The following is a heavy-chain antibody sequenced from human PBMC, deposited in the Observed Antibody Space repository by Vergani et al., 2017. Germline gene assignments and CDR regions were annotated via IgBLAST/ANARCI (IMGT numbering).Heavy chain of an antibody. CDR2: ISARGSST. Sequence: VQLLESGGGLVQPGGSLRLSCAASGFIFTNYAMSWVRQAPGKGLEWVSAISARGSSTYYADSVKGRFTISRDNSKNTLHLQMNSLRAEDTALYYCARDSSRAGAPDYWGQGTLVTVSS. CDR3: ARDSSRAGAPDY. D-gene: IGHD6-13*01. V-gene: IGHV3-23*01. CDR1: GFIFTNYA. J-gene: IGHJ4*02.